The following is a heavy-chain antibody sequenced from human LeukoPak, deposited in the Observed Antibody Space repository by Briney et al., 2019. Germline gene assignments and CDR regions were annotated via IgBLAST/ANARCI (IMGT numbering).Heavy chain of an antibody. J-gene: IGHJ4*02. CDR2: IYNSGSTNYGST. CDR3: ARDSPYDFWSGYTFDY. V-gene: IGHV4-61*01. CDR1: GGSINSGSYY. D-gene: IGHD3-3*01. Sequence: SETLSLTCTVSGGSINSGSYYWSWIRQPPGKGLEWIGYIYNSGSTNYGSTNYNPSLKSRVTMSVDTSKNQFSLKLSSVTAADTAVYYCARDSPYDFWSGYTFDYWGQGTLVTVSS.